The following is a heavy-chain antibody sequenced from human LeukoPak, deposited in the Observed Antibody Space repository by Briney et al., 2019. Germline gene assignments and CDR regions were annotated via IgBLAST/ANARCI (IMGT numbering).Heavy chain of an antibody. J-gene: IGHJ4*02. CDR1: GFTFSSYW. Sequence: GGSLRLSCAASGFTFSSYWISWVRQGPGKGLEWVASTPPDGGFGHYVDSVKGRFTVSRDNAKSTVFLQMNSLRDEDTAVYYCARLFGGVTTFDYWGQGALVTVSS. V-gene: IGHV3-7*01. D-gene: IGHD4-17*01. CDR2: TPPDGGFG. CDR3: ARLFGGVTTFDY.